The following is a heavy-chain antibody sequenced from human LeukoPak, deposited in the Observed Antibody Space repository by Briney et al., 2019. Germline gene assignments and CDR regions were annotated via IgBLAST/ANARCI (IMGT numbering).Heavy chain of an antibody. Sequence: QTGGSLRLSCAASGFTFNTYAIYWVRQAPGKGLEWVSGICGSGGCTYYADSVKGRFTISRDNSKNTVYLQMNSLTADDTATYYCAKTTVGYSSGRYPGWPADCWGQGTLVTVSS. V-gene: IGHV3-23*01. CDR3: AKTTVGYSSGRYPGWPADC. J-gene: IGHJ4*02. CDR1: GFTFNTYA. CDR2: ICGSGGCT. D-gene: IGHD6-19*01.